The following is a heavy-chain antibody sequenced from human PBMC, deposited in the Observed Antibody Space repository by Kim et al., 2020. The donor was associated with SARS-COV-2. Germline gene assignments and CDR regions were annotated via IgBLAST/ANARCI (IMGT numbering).Heavy chain of an antibody. V-gene: IGHV1-69*13. D-gene: IGHD2-2*01. J-gene: IGHJ6*02. CDR3: ARKRGCSSTSCYGYYYGMDV. CDR2: IIPIFGTA. CDR1: GGTFSSYA. Sequence: SVKVSCKASGGTFSSYAISWVRQAPGQGLEWMGGIIPIFGTANYAQKFQGRVTITADESTSTAYMELSSLRSEDTAVYYCARKRGCSSTSCYGYYYGMDVWGQGTTVTVSS.